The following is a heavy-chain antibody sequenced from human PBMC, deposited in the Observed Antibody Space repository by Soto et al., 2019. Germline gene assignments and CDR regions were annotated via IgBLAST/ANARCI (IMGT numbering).Heavy chain of an antibody. Sequence: GGSLRLSCVASGFTFSGYGMHWVRQAPGKGMEWLAVISHDGSDKYYADSVRGRFTISRDNSENTLYLQMNSLRPEDTAVYYCAKEDVWFAKDYWGQGTLVTVSS. J-gene: IGHJ4*02. CDR3: AKEDVWFAKDY. D-gene: IGHD3-10*01. CDR2: ISHDGSDK. V-gene: IGHV3-30*18. CDR1: GFTFSGYG.